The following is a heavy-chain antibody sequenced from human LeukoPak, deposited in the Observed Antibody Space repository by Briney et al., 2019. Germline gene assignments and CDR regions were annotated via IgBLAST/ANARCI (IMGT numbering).Heavy chain of an antibody. Sequence: LRASVKVSCKASGGTFSSYAISWVRQAPGQGLEWMGIINPSGGSTSYAQKFQGRVTMTTDTSTSTAYMELRSLRSDDTAVYYCASGWTRNTAMVTDFDYWGQGTLVTVSS. V-gene: IGHV1-46*01. D-gene: IGHD5-18*01. CDR3: ASGWTRNTAMVTDFDY. J-gene: IGHJ4*02. CDR1: GGTFSSYA. CDR2: INPSGGST.